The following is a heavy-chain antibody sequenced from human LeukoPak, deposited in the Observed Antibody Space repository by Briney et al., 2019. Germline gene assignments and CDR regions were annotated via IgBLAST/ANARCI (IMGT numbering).Heavy chain of an antibody. CDR3: AKTYYYGSGSYSKEIFDY. J-gene: IGHJ4*02. Sequence: GGSLRLSCAASGFTFSSYGMHWVRQAPGKGLDWVAFIRYDGSNKYYADSVKGRFTISRDNSKNTLYLQMNSLRAEDTAVYYCAKTYYYGSGSYSKEIFDYWGQGTLVTVSS. V-gene: IGHV3-30*02. D-gene: IGHD3-10*01. CDR1: GFTFSSYG. CDR2: IRYDGSNK.